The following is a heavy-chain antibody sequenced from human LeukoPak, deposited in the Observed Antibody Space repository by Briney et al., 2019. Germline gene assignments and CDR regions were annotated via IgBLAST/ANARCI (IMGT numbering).Heavy chain of an antibody. V-gene: IGHV3-48*01. CDR1: GFTFSGYS. CDR3: AKDGGSSWYGRETLDY. CDR2: ISSSSINI. D-gene: IGHD6-13*01. J-gene: IGHJ4*02. Sequence: PGGSLRLSCATFGFTFSGYSMNWVRQAPGKGLEWISYISSSSINIHYGDSVKGRFTISRDNSKNTLYLQMNSLRAEDTAVYYCAKDGGSSWYGRETLDYWGQGTLVTVSS.